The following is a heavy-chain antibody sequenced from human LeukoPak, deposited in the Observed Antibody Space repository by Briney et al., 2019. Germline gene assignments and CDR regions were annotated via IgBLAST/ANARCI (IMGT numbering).Heavy chain of an antibody. V-gene: IGHV1-2*02. CDR2: INPNSGGT. J-gene: IGHJ4*02. CDR3: ARMEGCSGGSCYLFDY. D-gene: IGHD2-15*01. Sequence: ASVTVSCKASGYTFTGYYMHWVRQAPGQGLEGMGWINPNSGGTNYAQKFQGRVTMTRDTSISTAYMELSRLRSDDTAVYYCARMEGCSGGSCYLFDYWGQGTLVTVSS. CDR1: GYTFTGYY.